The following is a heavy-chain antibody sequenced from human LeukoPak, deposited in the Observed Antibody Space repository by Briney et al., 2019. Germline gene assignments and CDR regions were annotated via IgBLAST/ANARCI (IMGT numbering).Heavy chain of an antibody. CDR3: ARRRGGDYGMYYYYYMDV. V-gene: IGHV4-30-4*07. Sequence: SQTLSLTCAVSGGSISSGGYSWSWIRQPPGKGLEWIGYIYYSGSTYYNPSLKSRVTISVDTSKSQFSLKLSSVTAADTAVYYCARRRGGDYGMYYYYYMDVWGKGTTVTVSS. D-gene: IGHD4-17*01. CDR1: GGSISSGGYS. J-gene: IGHJ6*03. CDR2: IYYSGST.